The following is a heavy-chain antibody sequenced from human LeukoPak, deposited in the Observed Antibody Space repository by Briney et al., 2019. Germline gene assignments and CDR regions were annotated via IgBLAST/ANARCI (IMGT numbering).Heavy chain of an antibody. Sequence: SGPTLVKPTQTLTLTCTFSGLSLRTRGVGVGWIRQPPGKALEWLALIYWDDDKRCSPSLKSRLTITKDTSKNQVVLTMTNMDPVDTATYYCAHRPRLVAFDYWGQGTLVTVSS. CDR2: IYWDDDK. D-gene: IGHD6-19*01. CDR3: AHRPRLVAFDY. CDR1: GLSLRTRGVG. V-gene: IGHV2-5*02. J-gene: IGHJ4*02.